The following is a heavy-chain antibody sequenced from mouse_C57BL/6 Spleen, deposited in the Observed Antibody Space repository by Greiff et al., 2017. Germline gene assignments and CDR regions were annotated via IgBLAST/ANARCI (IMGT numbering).Heavy chain of an antibody. J-gene: IGHJ1*03. Sequence: EVQLVESGGDLVKPGGSLKLSCAASGFTFSSYGLSWVRQTPDKRLEWVATISSGGSYTYYPDSVKGRFTISRDTAKNTLYLQMSSLKSDDTSMYYCARQGCSRYWYFDVWGTGTTVTVSS. CDR3: ARQGCSRYWYFDV. CDR1: GFTFSSYG. CDR2: ISSGGSYT. V-gene: IGHV5-6*01. D-gene: IGHD1-1*01.